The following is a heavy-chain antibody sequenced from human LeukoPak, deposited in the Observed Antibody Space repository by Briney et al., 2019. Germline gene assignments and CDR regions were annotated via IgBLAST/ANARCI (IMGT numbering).Heavy chain of an antibody. V-gene: IGHV4-34*01. J-gene: IGHJ5*02. CDR1: GGSFSGYY. Sequence: SETLSLTCAVYGGSFSGYYWSWIRQHPGKGLEWIGEINHSGSTNYNPSLKSRVTISVDTSKNQFSLKLSSVTAADTAVYYCAGYYGSGSYYGWFDPWGQGTLVTVSS. CDR2: INHSGST. D-gene: IGHD3-10*01. CDR3: AGYYGSGSYYGWFDP.